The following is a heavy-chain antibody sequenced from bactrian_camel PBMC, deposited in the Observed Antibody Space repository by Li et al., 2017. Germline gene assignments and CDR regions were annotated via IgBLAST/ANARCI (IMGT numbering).Heavy chain of an antibody. V-gene: IGHV3S59*01. Sequence: AGESLRLSCSASTYTGSRDYMGWFRQAPGKEREGIACIKPRGNLGYARSAEGRFTISRDNARNTLYLQMNSLKTEDTAMYYCAARRSWIVALCPGRESDYSYWGPGTQVTVSS. CDR2: IKPRGNLG. CDR3: AARRSWIVALCPGRESDYSY. J-gene: IGHJ4*01. CDR1: TYTGSRDY. D-gene: IGHD1*01.